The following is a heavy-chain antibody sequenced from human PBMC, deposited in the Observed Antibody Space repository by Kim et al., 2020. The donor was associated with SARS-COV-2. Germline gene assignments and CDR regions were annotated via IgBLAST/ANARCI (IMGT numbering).Heavy chain of an antibody. Sequence: RFTISVDTSKNQFSLKLSSVTAADTAVYYCAREVRDVLLWFGEFGDAFDIWGQGTMVTVSS. D-gene: IGHD3-10*01. CDR3: AREVRDVLLWFGEFGDAFDI. J-gene: IGHJ3*02. V-gene: IGHV4-30-2*05.